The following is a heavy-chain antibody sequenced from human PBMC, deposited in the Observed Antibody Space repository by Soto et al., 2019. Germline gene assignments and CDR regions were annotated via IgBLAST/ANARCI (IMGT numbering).Heavy chain of an antibody. CDR1: GGTFSSYA. CDR2: IIPIFGTA. CDR3: ARGATYSYDSSGYYPKFDY. D-gene: IGHD3-22*01. J-gene: IGHJ4*02. Sequence: QVQLVQSGAEVKKPGSSVKVSCKASGGTFSSYAISWVRQAPGQGLEWMGGIIPIFGTANYAQKFQGRVTIAAAEXXSXAXXGLSSRRSEDTAVYYCARGATYSYDSSGYYPKFDYWGQGTLVTVSS. V-gene: IGHV1-69*12.